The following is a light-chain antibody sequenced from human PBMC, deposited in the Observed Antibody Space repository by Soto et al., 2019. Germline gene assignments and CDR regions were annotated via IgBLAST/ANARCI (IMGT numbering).Light chain of an antibody. J-gene: IGKJ1*01. Sequence: ELTKFPATLSLSQGERATLSCRASQSVSSSYLAWYQQKPGQAPRLLIYGASSRATGIPARFSGSGSGTDFTLTISSLEPEDFAVYYCQQRGVWTFGQGTKVDIK. V-gene: IGKV3D-20*02. CDR2: GAS. CDR1: QSVSSSY. CDR3: QQRGVWT.